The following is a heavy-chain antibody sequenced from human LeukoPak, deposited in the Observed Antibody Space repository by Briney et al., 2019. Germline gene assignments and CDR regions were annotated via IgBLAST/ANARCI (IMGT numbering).Heavy chain of an antibody. D-gene: IGHD3-22*01. Sequence: GGSLRLSCAASGFTFSGSAMHWVRQASGKGLEWVGRIRSKANSYATAYAASVKGRFTISRDDSKNTAYLQMNSLKTEDTAVYYCTRRRFNYYDSSGSYAFDIWGQGTMVTVSS. CDR2: IRSKANSYAT. CDR1: GFTFSGSA. V-gene: IGHV3-73*01. CDR3: TRRRFNYYDSSGSYAFDI. J-gene: IGHJ3*02.